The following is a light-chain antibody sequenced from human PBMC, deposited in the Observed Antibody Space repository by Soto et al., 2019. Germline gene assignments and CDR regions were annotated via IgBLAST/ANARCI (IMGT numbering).Light chain of an antibody. V-gene: IGKV1-9*01. CDR1: QGISSY. CDR3: QQLNKYPST. Sequence: IQLTQSPSSLSASVGDRVTITCRASQGISSYLGWYRQKPGKAPKLLIYGASTLQSGVPSRFSGSGSGTDFTLTISSLQPEDFATYYCQQLNKYPSTFGGGTKVDIK. J-gene: IGKJ4*02. CDR2: GAS.